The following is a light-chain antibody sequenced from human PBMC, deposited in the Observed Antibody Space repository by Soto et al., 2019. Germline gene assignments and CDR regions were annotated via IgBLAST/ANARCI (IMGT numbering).Light chain of an antibody. V-gene: IGLV2-14*01. CDR2: DVS. J-gene: IGLJ1*01. CDR3: SSYTSSSLYV. Sequence: QSALTQPASVSGSPGQSITISCTGTSSDVGGYNYVSWYQQHPGKAPKLMIYDVSNRPSGVSNRFSGPKSGNTASLTISGLQAEDEADYYCSSYTSSSLYVFGTGTQAHRP. CDR1: SSDVGGYNY.